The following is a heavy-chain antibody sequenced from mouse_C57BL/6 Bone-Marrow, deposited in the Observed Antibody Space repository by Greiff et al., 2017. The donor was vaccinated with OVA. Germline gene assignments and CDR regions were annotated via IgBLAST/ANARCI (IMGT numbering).Heavy chain of an antibody. CDR2: INPNYGTT. Sequence: VQLKQSGPELVKPGASVKISCKASGYSFTDYNMNWVKQSNGKSLEWIGVINPNYGTTSYNQKFKGKATLTVDQSSSTAYMQLNSLTSEDSAVYYCARVTTVVATEYFDYWGQGTTLTVSS. J-gene: IGHJ2*01. V-gene: IGHV1-39*01. CDR3: ARVTTVVATEYFDY. CDR1: GYSFTDYN. D-gene: IGHD1-1*01.